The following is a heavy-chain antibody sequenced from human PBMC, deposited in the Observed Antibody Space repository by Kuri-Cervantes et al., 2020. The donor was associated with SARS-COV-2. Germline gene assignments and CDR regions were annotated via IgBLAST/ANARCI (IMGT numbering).Heavy chain of an antibody. CDR1: GYTFTSYG. V-gene: IGHV1-2*02. Sequence: ASVKVSCKASGYTFTSYGISWVRQAPGQGLEWMGWINPNSGGTNYAQKFQGRVTMTRDTSISTAYMELSRPRSDDTAVYYCARVPYYGPLDYWGQGTLVTDSS. CDR2: INPNSGGT. J-gene: IGHJ4*02. D-gene: IGHD4-17*01. CDR3: ARVPYYGPLDY.